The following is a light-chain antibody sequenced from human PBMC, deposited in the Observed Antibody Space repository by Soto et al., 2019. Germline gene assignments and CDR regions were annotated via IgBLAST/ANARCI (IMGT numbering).Light chain of an antibody. V-gene: IGLV2-14*01. CDR3: SSYTSSSTRV. CDR2: EVS. J-gene: IGLJ1*01. CDR1: SSDVGGYNY. Sequence: QPASVSGSPGQSITISCTGTSSDVGGYNYVSWYQQHPGKAPKLMIYEVSNRPSGVSNRFSGSKSGNTASLTISGLQAEDEADYYCSSYTSSSTRVFGTGTKLTVL.